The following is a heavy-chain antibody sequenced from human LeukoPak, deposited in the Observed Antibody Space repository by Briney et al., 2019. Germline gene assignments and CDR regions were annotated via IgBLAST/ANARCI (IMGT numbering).Heavy chain of an antibody. CDR2: INKDGSEK. D-gene: IGHD3-10*01. Sequence: SGGSLRLSCAASGFTLSNYWMSWVRQAPGKGLEWVANINKDGSEKNYVDSVKGRFTISRDNAKNSLYLQMNSLRAEDTAIYFCARPYYYSSGSLPYWGQGTLVTVAS. V-gene: IGHV3-7*01. CDR3: ARPYYYSSGSLPY. CDR1: GFTLSNYW. J-gene: IGHJ4*02.